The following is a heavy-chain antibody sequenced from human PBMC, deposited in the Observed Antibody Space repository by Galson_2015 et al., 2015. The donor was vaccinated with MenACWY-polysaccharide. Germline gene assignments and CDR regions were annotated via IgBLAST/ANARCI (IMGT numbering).Heavy chain of an antibody. CDR3: ARVEKYSGSFYILY. D-gene: IGHD1-26*01. J-gene: IGHJ4*02. CDR2: TYNSART. CDR1: GFSLGGWY. Sequence: LRLSCAASGFSLGGWYMSWIRQAPGKGLEWIGWTYNSARTNYNPSLKSRVTISMDTSKNQFSLKVTSVSAADTAVYYCARVEKYSGSFYILYWGQGTLVTVSS. V-gene: IGHV4-59*01.